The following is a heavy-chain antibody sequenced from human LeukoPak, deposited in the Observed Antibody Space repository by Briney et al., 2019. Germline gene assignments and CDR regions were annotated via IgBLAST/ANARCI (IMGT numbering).Heavy chain of an antibody. V-gene: IGHV4-34*01. Sequence: PSETLSLTCAVYGGSFSGYYWSWIRQPPGKGLEWIGEINHSGSTNYNPSLKSRVTISVDTSKKQFSLKLSSVTAADTAVYYCARVPTVTQYYYYYGMDVWGQGTTVTVSS. CDR1: GGSFSGYY. CDR3: ARVPTVTQYYYYYGMDV. D-gene: IGHD4-17*01. CDR2: INHSGST. J-gene: IGHJ6*02.